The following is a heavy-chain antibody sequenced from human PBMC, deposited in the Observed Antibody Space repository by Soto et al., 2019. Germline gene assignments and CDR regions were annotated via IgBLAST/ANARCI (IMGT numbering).Heavy chain of an antibody. CDR1: GGTFSSYT. V-gene: IGHV1-69*08. J-gene: IGHJ5*02. Sequence: QVQLVQSGAEVKKPGSSVKVSCKASGGTFSSYTISWVRQAPGQGLEWMGRIIPILGIANYAQKFQGRVTITVDKSTSTAYMELSSLRSEDTAVYYCARDYVCSGGSCYSNNWFDPWGQGTLVTVSS. CDR3: ARDYVCSGGSCYSNNWFDP. D-gene: IGHD2-15*01. CDR2: IIPILGIA.